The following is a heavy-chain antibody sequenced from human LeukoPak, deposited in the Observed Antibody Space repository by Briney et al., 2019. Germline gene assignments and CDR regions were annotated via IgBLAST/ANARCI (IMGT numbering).Heavy chain of an antibody. J-gene: IGHJ3*02. Sequence: SETLSLTCTVSGGSISSYYWSWIRQPAGKGLEWIGRIYTSGSTNYNPSLRSRVTMSVDTSKNQFSLKLSSVTAADTAVYYCARRRVCSGGSCGAFDIWGQGTMVTVSS. D-gene: IGHD2-15*01. CDR2: IYTSGST. V-gene: IGHV4-4*07. CDR3: ARRRVCSGGSCGAFDI. CDR1: GGSISSYY.